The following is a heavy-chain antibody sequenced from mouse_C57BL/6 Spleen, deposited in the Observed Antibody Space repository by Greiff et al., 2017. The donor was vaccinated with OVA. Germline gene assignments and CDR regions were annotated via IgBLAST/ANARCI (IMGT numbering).Heavy chain of an antibody. CDR1: GFNIKDYY. J-gene: IGHJ3*01. CDR3: AREEGDGYYERFAY. CDR2: IDPEDGET. Sequence: EVKLQESGAELVKPGASVKLSCTASGFNIKDYYMHWVKQRTEQGLEWIGMIDPEDGETKYAPTFQGKATITADTSSNTAYLQLSRLTSEDTAVYYCAREEGDGYYERFAYWGQGTLVTVSA. V-gene: IGHV14-2*01. D-gene: IGHD2-3*01.